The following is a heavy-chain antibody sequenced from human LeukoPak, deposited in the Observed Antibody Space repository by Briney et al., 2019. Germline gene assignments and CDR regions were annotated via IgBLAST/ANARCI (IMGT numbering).Heavy chain of an antibody. CDR2: ISSSGSTI. CDR3: ARDPDYYGSGSYYIAFDI. J-gene: IGHJ3*02. D-gene: IGHD3-10*01. V-gene: IGHV3-48*04. Sequence: GGSLRLSCAASGFTFSTFAMIWVRQPPGKGPEWVSYISSSGSTIYYADSVKGRFTISRDNAKNSLYLQMNSLRAEDTAVYYCARDPDYYGSGSYYIAFDIWGQGTMVTVSS. CDR1: GFTFSTFA.